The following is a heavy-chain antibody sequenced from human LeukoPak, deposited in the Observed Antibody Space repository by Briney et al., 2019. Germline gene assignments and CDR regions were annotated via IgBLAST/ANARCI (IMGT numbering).Heavy chain of an antibody. CDR3: ARHPYSESRISNICYRWFDP. CDR1: GYSFTSYW. J-gene: IGHJ5*02. CDR2: IYPGDSDT. Sequence: GESLKISCKGSGYSFTSYWIGWVRQMPGKGLEWMGIIYPGDSDTRYSPSFQGMVTISADKSISTAYLQWSSLKASDTAMYYCARHPYSESRISNICYRWFDPWGQGTLVTVSS. D-gene: IGHD2/OR15-2a*01. V-gene: IGHV5-51*01.